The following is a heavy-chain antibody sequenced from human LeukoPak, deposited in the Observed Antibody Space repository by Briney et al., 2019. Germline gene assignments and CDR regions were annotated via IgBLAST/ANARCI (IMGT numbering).Heavy chain of an antibody. CDR1: GFTFSSYG. J-gene: IGHJ4*02. V-gene: IGHV3-30*02. CDR3: AKGLAHSSWYFFDY. CDR2: IRYDGSNK. D-gene: IGHD6-13*01. Sequence: PGGSLRLSCAASGFTFSSYGMHWVRQAPGKGLEWVAFIRYDGSNKYYADSVKGRFTISRDNSKNTLYLQMNSLRAEDTAVYYCAKGLAHSSWYFFDYWGQGTLVTVSS.